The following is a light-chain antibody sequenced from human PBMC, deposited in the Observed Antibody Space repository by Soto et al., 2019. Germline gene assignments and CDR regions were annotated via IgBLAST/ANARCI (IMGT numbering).Light chain of an antibody. J-gene: IGLJ1*01. V-gene: IGLV1-40*01. Sequence: QAVVTQPPSVSGAPGQRVTITCTGTYSNIGTGFAVHWYQQLPGEAPRLLIHGNTNRPSGVPDRFSGSKSGTSVSLTISGLQAEDEADYYGQSFDSGPSGSKYVFGSGTKLTVL. CDR2: GNT. CDR1: YSNIGTGFA. CDR3: QSFDSGPSGSKYV.